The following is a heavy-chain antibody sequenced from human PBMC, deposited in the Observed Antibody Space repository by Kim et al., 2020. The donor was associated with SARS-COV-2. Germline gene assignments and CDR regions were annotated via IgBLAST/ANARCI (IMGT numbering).Heavy chain of an antibody. J-gene: IGHJ3*01. CDR2: IDHGGNT. V-gene: IGHV4-39*07. CDR1: GDSISSRDYY. Sequence: SETLSLTCSVSGDSISSRDYYWGWIRQSPGKGLEWVAGIDHGGNTYYNPSLISRVTISIDTSKRQFFLKVESLTAADTATYFCARDPDTRSYFPDAFDV. D-gene: IGHD2-2*01. CDR3: ARDPDTRSYFPDAFDV.